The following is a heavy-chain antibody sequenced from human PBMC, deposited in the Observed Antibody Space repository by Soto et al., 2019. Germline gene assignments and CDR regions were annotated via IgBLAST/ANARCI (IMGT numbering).Heavy chain of an antibody. CDR1: GYSFTNYW. D-gene: IGHD4-17*01. CDR3: ARHGFYGDYSSNYFDP. J-gene: IGHJ5*02. Sequence: EVQLVQSGAEVRKPGESLKISCQGSGYSFTNYWIAWVRQMPGKGLEYMGIIYPSDSDTRYSPSFQGQVTISADKSTNTAYLQWSSLEASDTAIYYCARHGFYGDYSSNYFDPWGQGTLVTVSS. V-gene: IGHV5-51*01. CDR2: IYPSDSDT.